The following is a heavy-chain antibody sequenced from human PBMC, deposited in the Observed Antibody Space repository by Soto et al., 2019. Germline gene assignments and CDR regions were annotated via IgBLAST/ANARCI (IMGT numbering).Heavy chain of an antibody. V-gene: IGHV4-39*02. CDR2: IYYTGST. CDR3: ATRRDFGNGYFTAPMAG. J-gene: IGHJ6*04. Sequence: QLQLQESGQGLVKPSETLSLTCIVSGDSISSGSYYWGGFRQPPGKGLDWIGSIYYTGSTNYNRSLKIAVTISADTSNNHFSLRLSSVTAAHTAVYYSATRRDFGNGYFTAPMAGWGKGTTVTFSS. D-gene: IGHD3-3*01. CDR1: GDSISSGSYY.